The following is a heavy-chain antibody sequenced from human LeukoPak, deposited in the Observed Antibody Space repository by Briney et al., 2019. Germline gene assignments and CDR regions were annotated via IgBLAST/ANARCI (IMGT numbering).Heavy chain of an antibody. V-gene: IGHV5-51*01. Sequence: GESLKISCKASGYSFDYYWIAWVRQMPGKGLEWMGIIYPDDSDSTYSPSFQGQVTISADKSISTAYLQCSSLKASDTAMYYCARRGGAGFARLPDYWGQGTLVTVSS. CDR3: ARRGGAGFARLPDY. CDR1: GYSFDYYW. J-gene: IGHJ4*02. D-gene: IGHD6-19*01. CDR2: IYPDDSDS.